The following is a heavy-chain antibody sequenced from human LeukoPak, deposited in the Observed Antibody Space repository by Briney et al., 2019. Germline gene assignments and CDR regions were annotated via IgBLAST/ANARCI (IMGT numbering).Heavy chain of an antibody. Sequence: GGSLRLSCVASGFTFSNYVMNWVRQAPGKGLECVSSISGSGTSTYYADSVKGRFTSSRDNSKNTLYLQMNSLRAEDTAIYYCAKDWSYNDNSGSIYYMDVWGKGTTVTVSS. CDR2: ISGSGTST. V-gene: IGHV3-23*01. D-gene: IGHD3-22*01. CDR3: AKDWSYNDNSGSIYYMDV. J-gene: IGHJ6*03. CDR1: GFTFSNYV.